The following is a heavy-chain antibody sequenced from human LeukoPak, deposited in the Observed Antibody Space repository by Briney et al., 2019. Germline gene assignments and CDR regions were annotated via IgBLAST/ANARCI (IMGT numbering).Heavy chain of an antibody. CDR3: ARRGLSSEEYDY. J-gene: IGHJ4*02. CDR1: GYSFTSYW. CDR2: IYPGDSDT. Sequence: GESLKISCKGSGYSFTSYWIGWVRRMPGKGLEWMGIIYPGDSDTRYSPSFQGQVIISADKSIDTAYLHWSSLKASDTGNYYCARRGLSSEEYDYRGQGTLVTVS. D-gene: IGHD2/OR15-2a*01. V-gene: IGHV5-51*01.